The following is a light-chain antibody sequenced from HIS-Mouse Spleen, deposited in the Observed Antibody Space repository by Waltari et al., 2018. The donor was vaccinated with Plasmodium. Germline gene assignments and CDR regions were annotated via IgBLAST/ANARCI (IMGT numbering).Light chain of an antibody. J-gene: IGKJ3*01. V-gene: IGKV3-15*01. CDR2: GAS. CDR3: QQYNNWPFT. Sequence: EIVMTQSPATLSESPGERATLSCRASQSVSSNLAWYQQKPGQAPRLLIYGASTRATGITARFSGSGSGTEFTLTISSLQSEDFAVYYCQQYNNWPFTFGPGTKVDIK. CDR1: QSVSSN.